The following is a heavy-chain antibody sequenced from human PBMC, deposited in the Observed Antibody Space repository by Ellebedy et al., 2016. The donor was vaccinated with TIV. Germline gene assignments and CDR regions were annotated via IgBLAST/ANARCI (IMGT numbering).Heavy chain of an antibody. CDR1: GDSISSTNYF. CDR2: LNYGGES. J-gene: IGHJ4*02. D-gene: IGHD5-12*01. Sequence: MPSETLSLTCVVSGDSISSTNYFWGWIRQPPGKGLEWIGSLNYGGESYFDPSLKSRVTMSLDMSKNQFSLKVNSVTAADTAICYCASHRGFYSGWSFDYWGQGTLTTVSS. CDR3: ASHRGFYSGWSFDY. V-gene: IGHV4-39*07.